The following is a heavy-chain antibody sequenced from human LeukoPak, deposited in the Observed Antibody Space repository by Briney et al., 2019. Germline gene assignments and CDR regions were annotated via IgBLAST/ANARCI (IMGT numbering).Heavy chain of an antibody. Sequence: GGSLRLSCAASGFTFGSYSMNWVRQAPGKGLEWVSYISRSSSTIYYADSVKGRFTISRDNAKNSLYLQMNSLRAEDTAVYYCVRGGGIPRFLSSSWSDDAFDIWGQGTMVTVSS. CDR2: ISRSSSTI. V-gene: IGHV3-48*04. CDR1: GFTFGSYS. CDR3: VRGGGIPRFLSSSWSDDAFDI. J-gene: IGHJ3*02. D-gene: IGHD6-13*01.